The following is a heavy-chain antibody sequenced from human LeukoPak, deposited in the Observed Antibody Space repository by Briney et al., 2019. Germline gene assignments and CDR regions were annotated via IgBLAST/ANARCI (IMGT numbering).Heavy chain of an antibody. CDR3: ARVSAPAAHSYAFDV. CDR1: GFSFSTYG. CDR2: ISYDGIMK. V-gene: IGHV3-30*01. J-gene: IGHJ3*01. D-gene: IGHD2-2*01. Sequence: GGSLRLSCAASGFSFSTYGVTWVRQAPGKGLKWVAFISYDGIMKYFADSVKGRFTISRDNSKNTLSLQMDRLRPDDTAVYYCARVSAPAAHSYAFDVWGRGTLVPVSS.